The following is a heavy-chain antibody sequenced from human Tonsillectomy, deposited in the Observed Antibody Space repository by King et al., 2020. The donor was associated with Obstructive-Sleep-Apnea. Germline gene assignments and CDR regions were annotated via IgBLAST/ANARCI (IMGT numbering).Heavy chain of an antibody. CDR3: ASGYSSTWYAVDY. V-gene: IGHV3-30-3*01. J-gene: IGHJ4*02. CDR1: GFTFSSYA. D-gene: IGHD6-13*01. Sequence: VQLVESGGGVVQPGRSLRLSCAASGFTFSSYAMNSVRQAPGKGLEWVAVISYGGSNKYHADSVKGRFPISIDKSKNTLYLQMNSLGAEDTAVYYCASGYSSTWYAVDYWGQGTLVTVSS. CDR2: ISYGGSNK.